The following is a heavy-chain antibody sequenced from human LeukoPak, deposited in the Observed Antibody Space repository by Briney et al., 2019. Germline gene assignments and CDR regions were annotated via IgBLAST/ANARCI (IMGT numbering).Heavy chain of an antibody. D-gene: IGHD3-22*01. V-gene: IGHV4-34*01. Sequence: PSETLSLTCAVYGGSFSGYYWSWIRQPPGKGLEWIGEINHSGSTNYNPSLKSRVTISVDTSKNQFSLKLSSVTAADTAVYYCASSLSHYYDSSGPTKNDAFDIWGQGTMVTVSS. CDR2: INHSGST. CDR1: GGSFSGYY. J-gene: IGHJ3*02. CDR3: ASSLSHYYDSSGPTKNDAFDI.